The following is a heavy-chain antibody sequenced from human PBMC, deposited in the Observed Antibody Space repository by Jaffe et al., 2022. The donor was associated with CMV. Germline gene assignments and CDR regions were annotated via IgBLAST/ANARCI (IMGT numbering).Heavy chain of an antibody. CDR2: INPSGGST. J-gene: IGHJ6*02. Sequence: QVQLVQSGAEVKKPGASVKVSCKASGYTFTSYYMHWVRQAPGQGLEWMGIINPSGGSTSYAQKFQGRVTMTRDTSTSTVYMELSSLRSEDTAVYYCARDRPPAYDSRGRSYYYYGMDVWGQGTTVTVSS. CDR1: GYTFTSYY. CDR3: ARDRPPAYDSRGRSYYYYGMDV. V-gene: IGHV1-46*01. D-gene: IGHD5-12*01.